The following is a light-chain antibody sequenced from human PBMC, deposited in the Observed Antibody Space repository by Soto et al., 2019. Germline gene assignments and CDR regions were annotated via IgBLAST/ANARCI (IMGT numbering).Light chain of an antibody. Sequence: SYELTQPPSVSVAPGKTARITCGGNNIGSKSVHWYQQKPGQAPVLVIYYDSDRPSGIPERFSGSNSGNTATLTISRVEAGDEDDYYCQVWDSSSDHSPYVFGTGTKLTVL. V-gene: IGLV3-21*04. CDR1: NIGSKS. J-gene: IGLJ1*01. CDR3: QVWDSSSDHSPYV. CDR2: YDS.